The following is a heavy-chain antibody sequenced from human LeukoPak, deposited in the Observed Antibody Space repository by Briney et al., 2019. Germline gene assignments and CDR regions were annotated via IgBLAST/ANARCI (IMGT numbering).Heavy chain of an antibody. V-gene: IGHV6-1*01. CDR1: GDSVSSNSAA. CDR2: TYYRSKWYN. CDR3: AGNLYNWNDGSRTNFDY. D-gene: IGHD1-1*01. J-gene: IGHJ4*02. Sequence: SQTLSLTCAISGDSVSSNSAAWNWIRRSPSRGLEWLGRTYYRSKWYNDYAVSVKSRITINPDTSKNQFSLKLSSVTAADTAVYYCAGNLYNWNDGSRTNFDYWGQGTLVTVSS.